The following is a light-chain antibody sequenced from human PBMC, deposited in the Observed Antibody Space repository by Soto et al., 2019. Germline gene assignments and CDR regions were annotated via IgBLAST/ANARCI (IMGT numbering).Light chain of an antibody. J-gene: IGLJ1*01. CDR3: SSYTSSSTLLV. Sequence: QSALTQPASVSGSPGQSITISCTGTSSDVGGYNYVSWYQQHPGKAPKLMIYHVSNRPSGVSNRFSGSKSGNTASLTNSGLQAEDEADYYCSSYTSSSTLLVFGTGTKLTV. CDR2: HVS. CDR1: SSDVGGYNY. V-gene: IGLV2-14*01.